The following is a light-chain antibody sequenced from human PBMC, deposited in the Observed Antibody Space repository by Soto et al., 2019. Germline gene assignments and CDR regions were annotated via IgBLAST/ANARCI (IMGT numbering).Light chain of an antibody. CDR1: QSISSY. CDR3: QQSYSTPLT. V-gene: IGKV1-39*01. J-gene: IGKJ4*01. CDR2: SAS. Sequence: DIQMTQSPSSLSASVGDRVTITCRASQSISSYLNWYQQKPGKATKLLIYSASSLQSGVPSRFSGRGSGTDFTLTISSLQPEDFATYYCQQSYSTPLTFGGGTKVEIK.